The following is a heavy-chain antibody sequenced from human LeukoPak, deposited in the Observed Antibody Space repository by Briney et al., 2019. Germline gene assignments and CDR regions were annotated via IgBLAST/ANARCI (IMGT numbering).Heavy chain of an antibody. CDR2: IYYSGST. Sequence: SETLSLTCTVSGGSISSYYWSWIRQPPGKGLEWFGYIYYSGSTNYNPSLKSRVTISVDTSKNQFSLKLSSVTAADTAVYYCARSYGSWYYYYYMDVWGKGTTVTISS. V-gene: IGHV4-59*01. J-gene: IGHJ6*03. D-gene: IGHD4-17*01. CDR1: GGSISSYY. CDR3: ARSYGSWYYYYYMDV.